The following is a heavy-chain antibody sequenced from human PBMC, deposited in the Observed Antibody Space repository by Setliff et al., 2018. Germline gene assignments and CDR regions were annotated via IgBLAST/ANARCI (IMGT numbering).Heavy chain of an antibody. J-gene: IGHJ6*02. CDR1: GYSFTSYW. D-gene: IGHD4-17*01. CDR2: IYPGDSDT. CDR3: ARSDYGDYFAWDSYGMDV. V-gene: IGHV5-51*01. Sequence: GEALKISCKGSGYSFTSYWLAWVRQMPGKGLEWMGIIYPGDSDTRYSPSFQGQVTISADRSTRTAYLQWSSLKASDTAFYYCARSDYGDYFAWDSYGMDVWGQGTTVTVSS.